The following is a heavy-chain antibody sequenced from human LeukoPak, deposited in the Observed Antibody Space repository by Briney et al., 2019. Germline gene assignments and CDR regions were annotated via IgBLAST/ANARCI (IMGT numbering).Heavy chain of an antibody. J-gene: IGHJ4*02. CDR3: ARGRVEMATINDYFDY. CDR1: GGTFSSYA. V-gene: IGHV1-69*05. Sequence: SVRVSCRASGGTFSSYAISWVRQAPGEGGEWRGGIIPIFGTANYAQKFQGRVTITTDESTSTAYMELSSLRSEDTAVYYCARGRVEMATINDYFDYWGQGTLVTVSS. CDR2: IIPIFGTA. D-gene: IGHD5-24*01.